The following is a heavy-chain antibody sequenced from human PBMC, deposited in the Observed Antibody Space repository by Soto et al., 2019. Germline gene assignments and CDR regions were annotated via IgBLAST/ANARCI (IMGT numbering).Heavy chain of an antibody. J-gene: IGHJ3*02. V-gene: IGHV4-34*01. CDR3: ARVYYPTSGNETGGAFDI. D-gene: IGHD2-8*01. Sequence: SETLSLTCTVYGGSFSDYYWSWIRQPPGKGLEWHREINHSGSTNYNPSLKSRVTISVDTSKNQFSLKLSSVTAADTAVYYCARVYYPTSGNETGGAFDIWGHGTLVTVSS. CDR1: GGSFSDYY. CDR2: INHSGST.